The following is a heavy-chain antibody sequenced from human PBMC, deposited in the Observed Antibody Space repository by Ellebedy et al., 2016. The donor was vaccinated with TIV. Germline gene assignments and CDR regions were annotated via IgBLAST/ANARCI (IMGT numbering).Heavy chain of an antibody. CDR1: GSSTTHYF. V-gene: IGHV4-4*07. D-gene: IGHD2-21*02. J-gene: IGHJ6*02. Sequence: SETLSLXCSVSGSSTTHYFWTRVRRSAGRRLKRIGSFSVGAATTYSPSLKSRVSMSVDTSKNQFSLKLSFVTAADTAVYYCARDLKKTAPQVSYYYYAMDGWGQGTTVTVSS. CDR3: ARDLKKTAPQVSYYYYAMDG. CDR2: FSVGAAT.